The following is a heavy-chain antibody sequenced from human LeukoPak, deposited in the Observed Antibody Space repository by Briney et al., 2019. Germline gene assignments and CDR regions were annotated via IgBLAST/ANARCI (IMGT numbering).Heavy chain of an antibody. CDR3: AVSYDSRGSNFDY. V-gene: IGHV3-74*01. J-gene: IGHJ4*02. D-gene: IGHD3-22*01. Sequence: GGSLRLSCAASGFTFTSYWMHWVRQAPGKGLVWVSRIKSDGSTTSYADSVKGRFTISRDNAKSTLYLLMNSLRAEDTALYYCAVSYDSRGSNFDYWGRGTLVTVSS. CDR1: GFTFTSYW. CDR2: IKSDGSTT.